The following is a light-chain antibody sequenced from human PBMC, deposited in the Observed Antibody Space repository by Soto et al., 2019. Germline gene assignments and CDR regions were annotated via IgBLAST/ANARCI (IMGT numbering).Light chain of an antibody. CDR1: QSVSSY. CDR2: DAS. CDR3: QQRSNWPPIT. J-gene: IGKJ5*01. Sequence: DIVTTQSPSTLSVSQGERATLSCRASQSVSSYLAWYQQKPGQAPRLLIYDASNRATGIPARFSGSGSGTDFTLTISSLEPEDFAVYYCQQRSNWPPITFGQGTRLEIK. V-gene: IGKV3-11*01.